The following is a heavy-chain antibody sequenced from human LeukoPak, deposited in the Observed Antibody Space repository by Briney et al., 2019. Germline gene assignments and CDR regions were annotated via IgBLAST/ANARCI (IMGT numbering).Heavy chain of an antibody. D-gene: IGHD3-10*01. V-gene: IGHV4-59*01. CDR1: GGSIRGYY. Sequence: SETLSLTCNVSGGSIRGYYWSWIRQPPGKGLEWIGYIYSSGSTNYNPSLKSRVTMSVDTSKNQFSLKVSSVTAADTAVYYGARVFDSGSQAYFYYMDVWGKGTTVTIFS. CDR2: IYSSGST. CDR3: ARVFDSGSQAYFYYMDV. J-gene: IGHJ6*03.